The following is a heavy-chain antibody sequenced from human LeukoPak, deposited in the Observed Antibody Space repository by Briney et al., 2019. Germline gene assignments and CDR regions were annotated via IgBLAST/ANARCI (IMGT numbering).Heavy chain of an antibody. V-gene: IGHV1-2*02. D-gene: IGHD5-24*01. J-gene: IGHJ6*03. CDR1: GYTFTGYY. Sequence: ASVKVSCKASGYTFTGYYMHWVRQAPGQGLEWMGWINLNSGGTKYAQKFQGRVTMTRDTSISTVYMELSSLRSEDTAVYYCASPDESRDGYNYFYYYYMDVWGKGTTVTVSS. CDR3: ASPDESRDGYNYFYYYYMDV. CDR2: INLNSGGT.